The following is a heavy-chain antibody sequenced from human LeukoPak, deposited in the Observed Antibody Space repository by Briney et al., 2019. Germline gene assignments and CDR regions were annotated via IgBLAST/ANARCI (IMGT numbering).Heavy chain of an antibody. CDR3: AGERGEEYSSGWYKRNYFDN. Sequence: SETLSLTCTVSGDSFSSVTDYWAWIRQPPGKGLEWIASGDYSGGTYYNPSLESRVAISADMSKNQFSLKLTSVPGADTAVYYCAGERGEEYSSGWYKRNYFDNWGQGIRVTVSS. CDR2: GDYSGGT. J-gene: IGHJ4*02. D-gene: IGHD6-19*01. V-gene: IGHV4-39*07. CDR1: GDSFSSVTDY.